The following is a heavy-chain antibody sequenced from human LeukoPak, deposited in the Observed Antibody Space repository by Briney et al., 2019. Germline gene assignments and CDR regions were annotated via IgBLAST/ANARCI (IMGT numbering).Heavy chain of an antibody. D-gene: IGHD3-10*01. Sequence: PGGSLRLSCAASGFTSSSYSMNWVRQAPGKGLEWVSYISSSSSTIYYADSVKGRFTISRDNAKNSLYLQMNSLRAEDTAVYYCAREPPPQFDNWFDPWGQATLVTVSS. CDR3: AREPPPQFDNWFDP. V-gene: IGHV3-48*01. J-gene: IGHJ5*02. CDR1: GFTSSSYS. CDR2: ISSSSSTI.